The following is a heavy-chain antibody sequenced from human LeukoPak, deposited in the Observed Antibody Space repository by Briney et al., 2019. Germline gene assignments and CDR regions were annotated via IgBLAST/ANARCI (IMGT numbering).Heavy chain of an antibody. D-gene: IGHD4-17*01. V-gene: IGHV4-39*01. Sequence: MPSETLSLTCTVSGGSISSSSYYWGWIRQPPGKGLEWIGSIYYSGSTYYNPSLKSRVTISVDTSKNQFSLKLSSVTAADTAVYYCARLPDYGDYLGRPGVGPGGLWYFDLWGRGTLVTVSS. CDR2: IYYSGST. J-gene: IGHJ2*01. CDR1: GGSISSSSYY. CDR3: ARLPDYGDYLGRPGVGPGGLWYFDL.